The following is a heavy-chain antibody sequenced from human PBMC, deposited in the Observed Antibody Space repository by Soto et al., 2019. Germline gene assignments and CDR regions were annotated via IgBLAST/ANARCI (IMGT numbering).Heavy chain of an antibody. D-gene: IGHD5-12*01. CDR3: ARALPNSGYDFRGPERPFDY. CDR1: GGSFSGYY. V-gene: IGHV4-34*01. CDR2: INHSGST. Sequence: SETLSLTCAVYGGSFSGYYWSWIRQPPGKGLEWIGEINHSGSTNYNPSLKSRVTISVDTSKNQFSLKLSSVTAADTAVYYCARALPNSGYDFRGPERPFDYWGQGTLVTVSS. J-gene: IGHJ4*02.